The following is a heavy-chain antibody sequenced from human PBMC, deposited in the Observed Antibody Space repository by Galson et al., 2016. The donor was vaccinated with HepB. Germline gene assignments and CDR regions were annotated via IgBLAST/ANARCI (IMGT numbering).Heavy chain of an antibody. Sequence: SLRLSCAASGFTFSSYWMSWVRQAPGKGLEWVANIKQDGSEKYYVDSVKGRFTISRDNAKNSLFLQMNSLRAEDTAVYYCASDSRRKPYSSSQGGLLDYWGQGTLVTVSS. D-gene: IGHD6-13*01. J-gene: IGHJ4*02. CDR3: ASDSRRKPYSSSQGGLLDY. CDR1: GFTFSSYW. V-gene: IGHV3-7*01. CDR2: IKQDGSEK.